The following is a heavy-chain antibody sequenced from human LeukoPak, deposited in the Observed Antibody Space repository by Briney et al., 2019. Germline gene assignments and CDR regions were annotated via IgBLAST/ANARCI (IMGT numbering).Heavy chain of an antibody. Sequence: GRSLRLSCAASGFTFSSYGMHWVRQAPGKGLEWVAVISYDGSNKYYADSVKGRFTISRDNSKNTLYLQMNSLRAEDTAVYYCAKGYSSSWYNYFDYWGQGTLVTVSS. CDR1: GFTFSSYG. CDR3: AKGYSSSWYNYFDY. CDR2: ISYDGSNK. V-gene: IGHV3-30*18. J-gene: IGHJ4*02. D-gene: IGHD6-13*01.